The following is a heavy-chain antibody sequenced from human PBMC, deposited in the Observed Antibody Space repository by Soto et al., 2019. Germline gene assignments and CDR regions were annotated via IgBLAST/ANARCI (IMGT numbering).Heavy chain of an antibody. CDR1: GGTFSSYA. V-gene: IGHV1-69*12. J-gene: IGHJ6*02. CDR3: ARDNGRPQLGGNYYYITDV. D-gene: IGHD3-3*02. Sequence: QVQLVQSGAEVKEPGSSVKVSCQASGGTFSSYALSWVRQAPGQGLEWMGGIIPLFRTPDYAQKFQGRVTITADESTSTAYMEVSSLRSDDTAIYYCARDNGRPQLGGNYYYITDVWGQGTTITVSS. CDR2: IIPLFRTP.